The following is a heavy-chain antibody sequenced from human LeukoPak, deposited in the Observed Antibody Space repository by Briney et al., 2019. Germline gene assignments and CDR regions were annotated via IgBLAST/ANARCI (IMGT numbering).Heavy chain of an antibody. CDR3: ARDYDFWSGYYTEATYFDY. CDR2: ISSSSSNI. D-gene: IGHD3-3*01. Sequence: GGSLRLSCAASGFTFSSYSMNWVRQAPGKGLEWVSYISSSSSNIYYADSVKGRFTISRDNAKNSLYLQMNSLRAEDTAVYYCARDYDFWSGYYTEATYFDYWGQGTLVTVS. CDR1: GFTFSSYS. V-gene: IGHV3-48*01. J-gene: IGHJ4*02.